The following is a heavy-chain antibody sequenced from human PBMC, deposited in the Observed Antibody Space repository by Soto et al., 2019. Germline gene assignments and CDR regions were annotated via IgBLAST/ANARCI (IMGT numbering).Heavy chain of an antibody. V-gene: IGHV1-69*04. D-gene: IGHD5-12*01. J-gene: IGHJ4*02. CDR3: ARDDGGGYDSGMAYFDY. Sequence: ASVKVSCKASGGTFSSYTISWVRQAPGQGLEWMGRIIPILGMANYAQKFQGRVTITADKSTSKAYMELSSLRSEDTAVYYCARDDGGGYDSGMAYFDYWGQGTLVTVSS. CDR2: IIPILGMA. CDR1: GGTFSSYT.